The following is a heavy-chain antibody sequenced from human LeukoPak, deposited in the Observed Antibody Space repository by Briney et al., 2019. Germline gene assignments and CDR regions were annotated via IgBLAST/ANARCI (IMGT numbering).Heavy chain of an antibody. Sequence: PGGSLRLSCAASGFTFSSYGMHWVRQAPGKGLEWVAVISYDGSNKYYADSVKGRFTISRDNSKNTLYLQMNSLRAEDTAVYYCAKDQSPYCGGDCYPTSDYWGQGTLVTVSS. CDR1: GFTFSSYG. D-gene: IGHD2-21*02. CDR3: AKDQSPYCGGDCYPTSDY. J-gene: IGHJ4*02. CDR2: ISYDGSNK. V-gene: IGHV3-30*18.